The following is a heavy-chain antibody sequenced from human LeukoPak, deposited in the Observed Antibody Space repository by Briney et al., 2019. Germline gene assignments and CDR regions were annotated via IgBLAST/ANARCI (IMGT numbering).Heavy chain of an antibody. CDR3: ARSIVVVVAATRISWFDP. CDR2: IGSSGSTI. D-gene: IGHD2-15*01. J-gene: IGHJ5*02. CDR1: GFTFSSYE. V-gene: IGHV3-48*03. Sequence: PGGSLRLSCAASGFTFSSYEMNWVRQAPGKGLEWVSYIGSSGSTIYYADSVKGRFTISRDNAKNSLYLQMNSLRAEDTAVYYCARSIVVVVAATRISWFDPWGQGTLVTVSS.